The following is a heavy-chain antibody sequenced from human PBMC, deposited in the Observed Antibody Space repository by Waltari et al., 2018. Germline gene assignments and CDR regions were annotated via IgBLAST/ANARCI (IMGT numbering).Heavy chain of an antibody. CDR2: IYYSGST. CDR1: GGSISSHY. J-gene: IGHJ5*02. V-gene: IGHV4-59*11. D-gene: IGHD3-3*01. CDR3: AREGYYDFWSGYYTGNWFDP. Sequence: VQLQESGPGLVKPSETLSLTCTVSGGSISSHYWSWIRQPPGKGLEWIGYIYYSGSTNYNPSLKSRVTISVDTSKNQFSLKLSSVTAADTAVYYCAREGYYDFWSGYYTGNWFDPWGQGTLVTVSS.